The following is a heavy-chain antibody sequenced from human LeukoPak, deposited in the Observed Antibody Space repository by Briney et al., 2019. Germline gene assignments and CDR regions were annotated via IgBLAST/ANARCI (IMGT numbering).Heavy chain of an antibody. V-gene: IGHV1-46*01. CDR3: ARDRKSSSWYGGSASFDY. Sequence: ASVKVSCKASGYTFTSYYMHWVRQAPGQGLEWMGIINPSGGSTSYAQKFQGRVTMTRDTSTSTVYMELSSLRSDDTAVYYCARDRKSSSWYGGSASFDYWGQGTLVTVSS. CDR2: INPSGGST. CDR1: GYTFTSYY. J-gene: IGHJ4*02. D-gene: IGHD6-13*01.